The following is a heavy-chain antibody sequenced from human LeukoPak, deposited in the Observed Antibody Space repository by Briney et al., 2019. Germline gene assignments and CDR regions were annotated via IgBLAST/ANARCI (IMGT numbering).Heavy chain of an antibody. J-gene: IGHJ5*02. D-gene: IGHD3-10*01. CDR1: GFTFSSYW. CDR3: ARGGFGVLKTNNWFDP. CDR2: MKYDGSEK. V-gene: IGHV3-7*03. Sequence: GGSLRLSCAASGFTFSSYWMSWVRQAPGKGLEWVANMKYDGSEKDYVDSVKGRFTISRDNAKNSLYLQMNSLRAEDTAVYYCARGGFGVLKTNNWFDPWGQGTLVTVSS.